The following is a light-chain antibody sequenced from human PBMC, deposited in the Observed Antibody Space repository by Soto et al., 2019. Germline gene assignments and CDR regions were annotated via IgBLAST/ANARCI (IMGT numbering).Light chain of an antibody. CDR2: GAS. J-gene: IGKJ1*01. CDR3: RQYYNWPRT. V-gene: IGKV3-15*01. CDR1: QSLGSD. Sequence: EIVMTQSPATLSLSPGYTATLSCRASQSLGSDLAWYQQKPGQAPRLLIFGASARPTGIPARISGSGSGTEFTLTISSLRSEDFAVYFCRQYYNWPRTFGQGTKVDIK.